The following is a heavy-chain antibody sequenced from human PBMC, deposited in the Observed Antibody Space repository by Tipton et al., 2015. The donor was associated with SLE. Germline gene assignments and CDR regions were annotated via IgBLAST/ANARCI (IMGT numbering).Heavy chain of an antibody. V-gene: IGHV1-69*05. Sequence: QSGPEVKKPGSSVKVSCKASGGTFSSYAISWVRQAPGQGLEWMGGIIPILGIVNYAQKFQVSVTITTDESTSTAYMELSSLRSEDTAVYYCAGAQSGLRYFQHWGQGTLVTVSS. CDR1: GGTFSSYA. J-gene: IGHJ1*01. D-gene: IGHD4/OR15-4a*01. CDR3: AGAQSGLRYFQH. CDR2: IIPILGIV.